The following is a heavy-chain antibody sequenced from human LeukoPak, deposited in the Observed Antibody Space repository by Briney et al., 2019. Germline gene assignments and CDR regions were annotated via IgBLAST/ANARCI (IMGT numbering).Heavy chain of an antibody. Sequence: ASVKVSCKASGYTFTSYDINWVRQATGQGLEWMGWMNPNSGNTGYAQKFQGRVTMTRNTSISTAYMELSSLRSEDTAVYYCARAGLAVAGMRDWFDPWGQGTLVTVSS. J-gene: IGHJ5*02. CDR3: ARAGLAVAGMRDWFDP. CDR2: MNPNSGNT. CDR1: GYTFTSYD. V-gene: IGHV1-8*01. D-gene: IGHD6-19*01.